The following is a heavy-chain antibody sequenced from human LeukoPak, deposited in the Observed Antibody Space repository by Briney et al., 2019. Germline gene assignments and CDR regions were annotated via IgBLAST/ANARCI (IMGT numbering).Heavy chain of an antibody. CDR3: ARDTVRSVLLWFGELVY. CDR1: GFIFNNYG. J-gene: IGHJ4*02. Sequence: GGSLRLSCAASGFIFNNYGLIWVRQAPGKGLEWVAVISYDGSNKYYADSVKGRFTISRDNSKNTLYLQMNSLRAEDTAVYYCARDTVRSVLLWFGELVYWGQGTLVTVSS. D-gene: IGHD3-10*01. V-gene: IGHV3-30*03. CDR2: ISYDGSNK.